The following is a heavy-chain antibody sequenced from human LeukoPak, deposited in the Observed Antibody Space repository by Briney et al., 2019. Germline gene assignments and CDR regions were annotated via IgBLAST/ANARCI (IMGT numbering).Heavy chain of an antibody. CDR3: ARNSYGPYYFDY. CDR1: GGSFSGYY. CDR2: INHSGST. V-gene: IGHV4-34*01. Sequence: SETLSLTCAVYGGSFSGYYWSRIRQPPGKGLEWIGEINHSGSTNYNPSLKSRVTISVDTSKNQFSLQLSSVTAADTAVYYCARNSYGPYYFDYWGQGTLVTVSS. J-gene: IGHJ4*02. D-gene: IGHD5-18*01.